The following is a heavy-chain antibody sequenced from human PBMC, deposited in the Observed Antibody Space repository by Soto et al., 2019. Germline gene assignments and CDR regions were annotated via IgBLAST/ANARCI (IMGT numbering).Heavy chain of an antibody. CDR1: GFTFSNSG. D-gene: IGHD3-22*01. Sequence: GGSLRLSCAASGFTFSNSGMHWVRQAPVRGLEWVAVIWFDGSTQYYADSVKGRFTISRDNSKNTLFLQMNSLRAEDTAVYYCARAPLTIYDTSGYYDLWGQGTLVTVSS. J-gene: IGHJ5*02. V-gene: IGHV3-33*01. CDR2: IWFDGSTQ. CDR3: ARAPLTIYDTSGYYDL.